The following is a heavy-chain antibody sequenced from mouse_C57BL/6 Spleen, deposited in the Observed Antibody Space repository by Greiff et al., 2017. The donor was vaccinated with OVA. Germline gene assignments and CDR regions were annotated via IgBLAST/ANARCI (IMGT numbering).Heavy chain of an antibody. CDR3: ARVDYYRYFDV. CDR2: IDPSDSYT. Sequence: QVQLQQPGAELVMPGASVKLSCKASGYTFTSYWMHWVKQRPGQGLEWIGEIDPSDSYTNYNQKFKGKSTLTVDKSSSTAYMQLSSLTSEDSAVYYCARVDYYRYFDVWGTGTTVTVSS. V-gene: IGHV1-69*01. D-gene: IGHD2-4*01. CDR1: GYTFTSYW. J-gene: IGHJ1*03.